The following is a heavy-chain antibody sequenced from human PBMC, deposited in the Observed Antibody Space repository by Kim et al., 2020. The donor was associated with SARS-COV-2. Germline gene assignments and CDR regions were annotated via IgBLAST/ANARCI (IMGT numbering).Heavy chain of an antibody. V-gene: IGHV3-30*04. J-gene: IGHJ3*01. CDR1: AFTFSSYP. Sequence: GGSLRLSCAASAFTFSSYPMHWVRQAPGKGLEWVAVISFGGSDDYYADSVRGRFTISRDNSKYTLFLQMNNLRAENTAVYYCTRRTGEDAFVRWGQGSVVPVS. CDR3: TRRTGEDAFVR. CDR2: ISFGGSDD. D-gene: IGHD1-1*01.